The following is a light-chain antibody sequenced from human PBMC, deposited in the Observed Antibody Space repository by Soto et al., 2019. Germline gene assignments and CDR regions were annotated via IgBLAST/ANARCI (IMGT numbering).Light chain of an antibody. CDR1: QSVSSSY. Sequence: EIVLTQSPGTLSLSPGERATLSCRASQSVSSSYLAWYQQKPGQAPRLLIYGAFTGATGVPARFSGSGSGTEFTLTVSSLQSEDFATYYCQQYNSWPRTFGQGTKVDTK. V-gene: IGKV3-15*01. CDR3: QQYNSWPRT. J-gene: IGKJ1*01. CDR2: GAF.